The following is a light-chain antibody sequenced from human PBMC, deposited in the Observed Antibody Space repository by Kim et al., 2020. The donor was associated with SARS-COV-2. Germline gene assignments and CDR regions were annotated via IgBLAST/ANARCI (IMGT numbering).Light chain of an antibody. V-gene: IGLV3-19*01. Sequence: AFGQTVRITCQGDSLRSYYATRYQQKPGQAPIVVIYGKNNRPSGIPDRFSGSSSGNTASLTITGTQAGDEADYYCNSRDSNDNVVFGGGTQLTVL. J-gene: IGLJ2*01. CDR2: GKN. CDR1: SLRSYY. CDR3: NSRDSNDNVV.